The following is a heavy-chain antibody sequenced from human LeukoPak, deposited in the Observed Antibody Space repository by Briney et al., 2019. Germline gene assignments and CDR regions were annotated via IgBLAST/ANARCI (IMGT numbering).Heavy chain of an antibody. J-gene: IGHJ4*02. Sequence: GGSLRLSCAASGFTFSSYSMNWVRQAPGKGLEWVSSISSSSSYIYYADSVKGQFTISRDNAKNSLYLQMNSLRAEDTAVYYCARDPIYSYGRRIFDYWGQGTLVTVSS. CDR3: ARDPIYSYGRRIFDY. D-gene: IGHD5-18*01. CDR1: GFTFSSYS. CDR2: ISSSSSYI. V-gene: IGHV3-21*01.